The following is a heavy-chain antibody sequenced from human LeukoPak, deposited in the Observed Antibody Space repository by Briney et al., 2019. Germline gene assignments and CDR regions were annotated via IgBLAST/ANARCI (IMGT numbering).Heavy chain of an antibody. CDR1: GFTFSDYA. CDR2: IYSGGST. CDR3: ARVTLSSSSSGWDWYFDL. D-gene: IGHD6-6*01. V-gene: IGHV3-53*01. J-gene: IGHJ2*01. Sequence: GGSLRLSCVASGFTFSDYAMSWVRQAPGKGLEWVSVIYSGGSTYYADSVKGRFTISRDNSKNTLYLQMNSLRAEDTAVYYCARVTLSSSSSGWDWYFDLWGRGTLVTVSS.